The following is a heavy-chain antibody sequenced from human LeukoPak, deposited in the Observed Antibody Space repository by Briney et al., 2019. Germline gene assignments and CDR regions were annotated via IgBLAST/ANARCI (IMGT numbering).Heavy chain of an antibody. J-gene: IGHJ4*02. D-gene: IGHD3-10*01. CDR3: ARDNYGSGKGLDY. CDR2: IYYSGST. CDR1: GGSISSYY. V-gene: IGHV4-59*01. Sequence: SETLSLTCTVSGGSISSYYGSWIRQPPGRGLEWIGYIYYSGSTNYNPSLKSRVTISVDKSKNQFSLKLSSVTAADTAVYYCARDNYGSGKGLDYWGQGTLVTVSS.